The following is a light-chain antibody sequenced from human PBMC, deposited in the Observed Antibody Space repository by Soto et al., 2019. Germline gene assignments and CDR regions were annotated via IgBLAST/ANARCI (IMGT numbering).Light chain of an antibody. J-gene: IGLJ2*01. CDR1: SSNIGNNY. CDR3: EAWDSSLSAVV. V-gene: IGLV1-51*02. Sequence: QAVVTQPPSVSAAPGQKVTISCSGSSSNIGNNYVSWYEQLPGTAPKLLIYENNKRPSGIPDRFSGSKSGTSATLGITGLQTGDEADYYCEAWDSSLSAVVFGGGTKVTVL. CDR2: ENN.